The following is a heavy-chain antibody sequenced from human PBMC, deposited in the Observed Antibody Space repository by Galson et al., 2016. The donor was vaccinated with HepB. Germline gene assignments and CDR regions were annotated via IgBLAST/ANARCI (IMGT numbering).Heavy chain of an antibody. Sequence: SETLSLTCTVSGGSISSSSYYWGWIRQPPGKGLEWIGSIYYSGSTYYNPSLKSRVTISVDTSKNQFSLKLSSVTAADTAVYYCARRGRLGCFDYWGQGTLVTGSS. CDR1: GGSISSSSYY. D-gene: IGHD4-17*01. J-gene: IGHJ4*02. CDR3: ARRGRLGCFDY. CDR2: IYYSGST. V-gene: IGHV4-39*01.